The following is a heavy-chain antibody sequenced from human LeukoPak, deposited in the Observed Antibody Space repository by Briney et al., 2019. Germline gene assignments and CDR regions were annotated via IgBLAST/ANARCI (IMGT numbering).Heavy chain of an antibody. J-gene: IGHJ4*02. CDR3: ARDDSPYYDSSRNPFDY. Sequence: PGGSLRLSCAASGFTFSSYSMNWVRKAPGKGLEWVSSISSSSSYIYYADSVKGRFTISRDNAKNSLYLQMNSLRAEDTAVYYCARDDSPYYDSSRNPFDYWGQGTLVTVSS. V-gene: IGHV3-21*01. D-gene: IGHD3-22*01. CDR1: GFTFSSYS. CDR2: ISSSSSYI.